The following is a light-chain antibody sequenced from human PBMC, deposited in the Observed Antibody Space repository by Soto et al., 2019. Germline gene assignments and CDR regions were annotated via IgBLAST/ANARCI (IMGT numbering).Light chain of an antibody. CDR3: SSYTAGGTI. CDR2: EVS. CDR1: SGDVGGYYY. V-gene: IGLV2-14*01. J-gene: IGLJ1*01. Sequence: QSVLTQPASVSGSPGQLITISCTGTSGDVGGYYYVSWYQQLPGKAPKLMISEVSNRPSGVSNRFSGSKSGNTASLTISGLQAEDEADYYCSSYTAGGTIFGTGTKVTVL.